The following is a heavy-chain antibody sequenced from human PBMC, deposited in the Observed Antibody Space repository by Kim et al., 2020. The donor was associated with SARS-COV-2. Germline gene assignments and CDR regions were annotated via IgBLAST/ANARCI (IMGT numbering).Heavy chain of an antibody. J-gene: IGHJ3*02. CDR1: GFTFSSYS. V-gene: IGHV3-64*01. CDR2: ISSNGGST. Sequence: GGSLRLSCAASGFTFSSYSMHWVRQAPGKGLEYVSAISSNGGSTYYANSVKGRFTISRDNSKNTLYLQMGSLRAEDMAVYYCARARGIAVAGTDGNAFDIWGQGTMVTVSS. D-gene: IGHD6-19*01. CDR3: ARARGIAVAGTDGNAFDI.